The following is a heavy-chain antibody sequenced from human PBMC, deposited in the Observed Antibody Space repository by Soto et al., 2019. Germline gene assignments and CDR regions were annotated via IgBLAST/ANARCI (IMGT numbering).Heavy chain of an antibody. CDR1: GYSFSSYW. J-gene: IGHJ4*02. CDR2: IYPDDSDI. D-gene: IGHD3-3*01. V-gene: IGHV5-51*01. Sequence: PGESLKISCKGSGYSFSSYWIGWVRQMPGKGLEWMGIIYPDDSDIKYSPSFQGQVTISADKPIGTAYLQWSRLKASDTAIYYCARQPYDFWSGSYTGSFYFDYWGQGTLVTVSS. CDR3: ARQPYDFWSGSYTGSFYFDY.